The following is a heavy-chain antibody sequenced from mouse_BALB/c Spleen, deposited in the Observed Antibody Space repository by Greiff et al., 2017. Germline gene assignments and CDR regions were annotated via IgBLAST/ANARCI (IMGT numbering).Heavy chain of an antibody. CDR2: IRNKANGYTT. CDR1: GFTFTDYY. CDR3: ARVGGRYFDY. V-gene: IGHV7-3*02. Sequence: EVMLVESGGGLVQPGGSLRLSCATSGFTFTDYYMSWVRQPPGKALEWLGFIRNKANGYTTEYSASVKGRFTISRDNSQSILYLQMNTLRAEDSATYYCARVGGRYFDYWGQGTTLTVSS. J-gene: IGHJ2*01.